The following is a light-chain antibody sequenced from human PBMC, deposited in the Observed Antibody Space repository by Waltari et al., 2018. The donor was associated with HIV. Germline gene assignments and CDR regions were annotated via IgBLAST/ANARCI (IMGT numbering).Light chain of an antibody. CDR2: WAS. Sequence: DIVMTQYPDSLAVSLGERATINCKSRPNILYNSNNKNYLAWYQQKPGQPPKLLIYWASTRESGVPDRFSGSGSGTDFTLTISSLQAEDVAVYYCQQYYSTPFTFGPGTKAEIK. CDR1: PNILYNSNNKNY. J-gene: IGKJ3*01. V-gene: IGKV4-1*01. CDR3: QQYYSTPFT.